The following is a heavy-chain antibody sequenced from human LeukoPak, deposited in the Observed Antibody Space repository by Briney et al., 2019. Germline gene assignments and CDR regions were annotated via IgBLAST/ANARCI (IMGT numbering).Heavy chain of an antibody. V-gene: IGHV1-18*01. J-gene: IGHJ4*02. CDR2: ISAYNGNT. D-gene: IGHD6-19*01. CDR3: ARDPSNSSGRYILFDY. CDR1: GYTFTSYG. Sequence: AASVKVSCKASGYTFTSYGISWVRQAPGQGLEWMGWISAYNGNTNYAQKLQGRVTMTTDTSTNTAYMELRSLRSDDTAVYYCARDPSNSSGRYILFDYWGRGTLVTVSS.